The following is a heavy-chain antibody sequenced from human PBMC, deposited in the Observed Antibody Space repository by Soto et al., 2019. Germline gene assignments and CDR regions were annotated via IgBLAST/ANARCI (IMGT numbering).Heavy chain of an antibody. D-gene: IGHD1-26*01. V-gene: IGHV4-59*08. CDR2: IYYSGST. CDR3: ARRYGSAIDY. J-gene: IGHJ4*02. Sequence: QVQLQESGPGLVKPSETLSLTCTVSGGTISSWYWSWIRQPQGKGLEWIGYIYYSGSTNCNPSLKSRVTIAVDTSKSQFSLNLSSVTAADTAGYYCARRYGSAIDYWGQGTLVTVSS. CDR1: GGTISSWY.